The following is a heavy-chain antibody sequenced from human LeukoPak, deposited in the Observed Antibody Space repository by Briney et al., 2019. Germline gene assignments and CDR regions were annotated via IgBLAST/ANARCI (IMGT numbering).Heavy chain of an antibody. CDR3: AREGGTPMLAVAGPKYFDY. J-gene: IGHJ4*02. CDR2: IYYSGST. D-gene: IGHD6-19*01. V-gene: IGHV4-31*03. Sequence: SQTLSLTCTVSGGSISSGGYYWSWIRQHPGKGLEWIGYIYYSGSTYYYPSLKSRVTISVDTSKNQFALKLSSVTAADTAVYYCAREGGTPMLAVAGPKYFDYWGQGTLVTVSS. CDR1: GGSISSGGYY.